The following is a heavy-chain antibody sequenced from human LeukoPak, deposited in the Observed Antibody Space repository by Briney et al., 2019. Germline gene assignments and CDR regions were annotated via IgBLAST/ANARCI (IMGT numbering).Heavy chain of an antibody. D-gene: IGHD3-10*01. CDR3: ARGSVRGEFDP. J-gene: IGHJ5*02. CDR2: MFHSGST. V-gene: IGHV4-38-2*02. Sequence: SETLSLTCSVSGYSISSGFYWGWIRQPPGKGLEWIGSMFHSGSTYYNPSLKSRVTISVDTSKNQFSLKLSSVTAADTAVYSCARGSVRGEFDPWGQGTLVTVSS. CDR1: GYSISSGFY.